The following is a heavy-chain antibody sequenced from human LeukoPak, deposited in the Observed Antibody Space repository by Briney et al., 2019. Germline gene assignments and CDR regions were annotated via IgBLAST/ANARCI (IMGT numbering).Heavy chain of an antibody. CDR1: GGSVSHSNW. V-gene: IGHV4-4*02. CDR2: VHPSEGT. J-gene: IGHJ4*02. CDR3: ARVAPYSSSSFDY. D-gene: IGHD6-6*01. Sequence: SETLSLTCAVSGGSVSHSNWWTWVRQSPGKGLEWIGEVHPSEGTNYNPSPKSRVTISVDTSKNQFSLKLNSMTAADTAVYYCARVAPYSSSSFDYWGQGTLVTVSS.